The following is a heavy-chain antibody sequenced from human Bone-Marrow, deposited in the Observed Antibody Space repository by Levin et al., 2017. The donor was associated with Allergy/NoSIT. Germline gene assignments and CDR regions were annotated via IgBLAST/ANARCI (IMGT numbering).Heavy chain of an antibody. CDR3: ARVSGYSGYALYYYYYYMDV. Sequence: GESLKISCKASGYTFTSYDINWVRQATGQGLEWMGWMNPNSGNTVYAQKFQGRVTMTRNTSISTAYMELSSLRSEDTAVYYCARVSGYSGYALYYYYYYMDVWGKGTTVTVSS. V-gene: IGHV1-8*01. D-gene: IGHD5-12*01. CDR2: MNPNSGNT. J-gene: IGHJ6*03. CDR1: GYTFTSYD.